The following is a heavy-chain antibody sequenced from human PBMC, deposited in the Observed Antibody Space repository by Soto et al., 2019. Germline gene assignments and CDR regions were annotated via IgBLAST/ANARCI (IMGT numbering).Heavy chain of an antibody. D-gene: IGHD5-12*01. J-gene: IGHJ4*01. Sequence: EVQLLESGGGLVQPGGSLRLSCAASGFTFSTYAMNWVRQAPGKGLEWVSGISDSGGTTYYADSVRGRFTISRDDSKSTLFLQMKSLRTEDTAVYFCARPDRDGYNYDYWGQGTLVTVSS. CDR1: GFTFSTYA. CDR2: ISDSGGTT. CDR3: ARPDRDGYNYDY. V-gene: IGHV3-23*01.